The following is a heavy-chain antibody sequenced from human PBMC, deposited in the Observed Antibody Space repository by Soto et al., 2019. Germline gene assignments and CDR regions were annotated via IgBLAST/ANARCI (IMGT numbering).Heavy chain of an antibody. D-gene: IGHD6-19*01. V-gene: IGHV3-33*01. CDR2: IWYDGSKK. J-gene: IGHJ4*02. Sequence: GGSLRLSCAASGFIFSSYGMHWVRQAPGKGLEWVAVIWYDGSKKYYADSVKGRFTISRDNSKNTLYLQMNSLRAEDTAVYYCACLIAVAGTTHDYWGQGTLVTVSS. CDR1: GFIFSSYG. CDR3: ACLIAVAGTTHDY.